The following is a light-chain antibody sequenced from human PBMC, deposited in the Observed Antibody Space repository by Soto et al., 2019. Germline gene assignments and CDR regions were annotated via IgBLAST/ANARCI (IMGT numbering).Light chain of an antibody. J-gene: IGKJ1*01. CDR1: QSVSTY. CDR2: DAS. CDR3: HQRQSWPRT. Sequence: SGLTQSKATLSLSLGERATLSCRASQSVSTYLAWYQQKPGQAPRLLIYDASNRATGIPDRFSGSGTGTDFTLTISDVQPEDFAVYYCHQRQSWPRTFGQGTNVDIK. V-gene: IGKV3-11*01.